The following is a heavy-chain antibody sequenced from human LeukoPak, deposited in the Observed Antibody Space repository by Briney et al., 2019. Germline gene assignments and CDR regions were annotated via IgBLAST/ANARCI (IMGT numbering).Heavy chain of an antibody. CDR1: GYTFSRYW. Sequence: GESLKISCKGSGYTFSRYWIGWVRQMPGKGLEWMGIVYPGASDTIYSPSFQGQVTISADRFIDTAYLQWSSLKASDTAMYYCARHFYYDSRTYYKDYYYYYMEVWGEGTSVTVTS. CDR2: VYPGASDT. V-gene: IGHV5-51*01. J-gene: IGHJ6*03. D-gene: IGHD3-10*01. CDR3: ARHFYYDSRTYYKDYYYYYMEV.